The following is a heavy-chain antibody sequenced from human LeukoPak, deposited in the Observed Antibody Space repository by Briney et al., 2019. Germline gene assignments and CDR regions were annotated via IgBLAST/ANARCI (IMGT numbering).Heavy chain of an antibody. CDR3: ARDNSCSSSSCGNSYMDV. CDR2: INPNSGGT. D-gene: IGHD2-2*01. V-gene: IGHV1-2*02. J-gene: IGHJ6*03. Sequence: ASVKVSCKASGYTFTGYYIHWVRQTPGQGLEWMGWINPNSGGTNYAQKFQGRVTMTSDTSISTAYMELSGLRSDDTALYYCARDNSCSSSSCGNSYMDVWGKGTTVTVS. CDR1: GYTFTGYY.